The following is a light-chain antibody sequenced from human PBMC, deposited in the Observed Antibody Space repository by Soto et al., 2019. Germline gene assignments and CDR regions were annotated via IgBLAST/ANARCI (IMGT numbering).Light chain of an antibody. CDR3: AAWDDSLNGVV. Sequence: QSVLTQPPSASETPGQRVTISCSGSSSNIGGNTVNWYQQLPGTAPKLLIYSDNQRPSGVPDRFSGSKSGTSASLAIGGLHSEDEADYYCAAWDDSLNGVVFGGGTKLTVL. CDR1: SSNIGGNT. V-gene: IGLV1-44*01. J-gene: IGLJ2*01. CDR2: SDN.